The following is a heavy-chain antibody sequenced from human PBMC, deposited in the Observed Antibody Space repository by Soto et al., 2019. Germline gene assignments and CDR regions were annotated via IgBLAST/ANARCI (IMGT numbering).Heavy chain of an antibody. CDR2: ISAGNGNT. CDR3: ARDSGGMDV. Sequence: ASVKVSCKTSGYTFTSYALHWVRQAPGQRLEWMGWISAGNGNTKYSQKFQGRVIITRDTSASTAYMELRSLRSEDTAVYYCARDSGGMDVWGQGTTVTVSS. V-gene: IGHV1-3*01. J-gene: IGHJ6*02. CDR1: GYTFTSYA.